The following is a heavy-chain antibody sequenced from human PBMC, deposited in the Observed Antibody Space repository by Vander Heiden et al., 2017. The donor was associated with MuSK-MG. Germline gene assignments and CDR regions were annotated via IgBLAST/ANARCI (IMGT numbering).Heavy chain of an antibody. D-gene: IGHD1-1*01. CDR1: GFTFRSYA. V-gene: IGHV3-23*01. Sequence: EVQLLESGGGLVQAGGSLRLSCAASGFTFRSYAMSWVRQAPGKGLEWVSAISGSGGSTYYADSVKGRITISRDNSKNTLYLQMNSLRAEDTAVYYCAKVPSGATRYYYYGMDVWGQGTTVTVSS. J-gene: IGHJ6*02. CDR2: ISGSGGST. CDR3: AKVPSGATRYYYYGMDV.